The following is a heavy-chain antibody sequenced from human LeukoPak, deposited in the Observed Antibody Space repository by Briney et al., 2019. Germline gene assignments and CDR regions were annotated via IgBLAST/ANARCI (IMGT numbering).Heavy chain of an antibody. Sequence: SETLSLTCGVYGGSFSGYYWSWIRQPPGKGLEWIGEINHSEITNYNPSLKSRVIISVDTSKNQFSLKLTSVTAADTAVYYCARHIDSGSYRTYWFFDLWGRGTLVTVSS. V-gene: IGHV4-34*01. CDR2: INHSEIT. D-gene: IGHD1-26*01. CDR1: GGSFSGYY. J-gene: IGHJ2*01. CDR3: ARHIDSGSYRTYWFFDL.